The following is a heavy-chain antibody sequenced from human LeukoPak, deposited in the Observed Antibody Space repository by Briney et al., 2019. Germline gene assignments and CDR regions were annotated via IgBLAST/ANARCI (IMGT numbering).Heavy chain of an antibody. Sequence: GGSLRLSCAASGFTFSSYAMHWVRRAPGKGLEWVAVISYDGSNKYYADSVKGRFTISRDNSKNTLYLQMNSLRAEDTAVYYCARALYSFDYWGQGTLVTVSS. CDR1: GFTFSSYA. CDR2: ISYDGSNK. V-gene: IGHV3-30-3*01. J-gene: IGHJ4*02. CDR3: ARALYSFDY. D-gene: IGHD2-2*02.